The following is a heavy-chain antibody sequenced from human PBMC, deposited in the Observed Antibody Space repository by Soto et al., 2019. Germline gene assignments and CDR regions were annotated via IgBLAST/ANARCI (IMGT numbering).Heavy chain of an antibody. CDR3: AKDLGGYDPSQPSVYYYYGMDV. J-gene: IGHJ6*02. D-gene: IGHD5-12*01. Sequence: QVQLVESGGGVVQPGRSLKLSCAASAFTFNNFAMHWVRQAPGKGLEWVTVISSHGNGKYYADSVKGRFTISRDNSKNTLYLQMNSLRAEDTAVYYCAKDLGGYDPSQPSVYYYYGMDVWGQGTTVTVSS. CDR2: ISSHGNGK. CDR1: AFTFNNFA. V-gene: IGHV3-30*18.